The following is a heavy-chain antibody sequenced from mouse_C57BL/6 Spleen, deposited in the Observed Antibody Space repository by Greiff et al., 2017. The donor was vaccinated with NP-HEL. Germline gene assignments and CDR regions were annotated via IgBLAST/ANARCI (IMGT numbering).Heavy chain of an antibody. D-gene: IGHD1-1*01. CDR3: ARGYGSSEAWFAY. Sequence: EVMLVESGGGLVKPGGSLKLSCAASGFTFSDYGMHWVRQAPEKGLEWVAYISSGSSTIYYADTVKGRFTISRDNAKNTLFLQMTSLRSEDTAMYYCARGYGSSEAWFAYWGQGTLVTVSA. CDR2: ISSGSSTI. V-gene: IGHV5-17*01. J-gene: IGHJ3*01. CDR1: GFTFSDYG.